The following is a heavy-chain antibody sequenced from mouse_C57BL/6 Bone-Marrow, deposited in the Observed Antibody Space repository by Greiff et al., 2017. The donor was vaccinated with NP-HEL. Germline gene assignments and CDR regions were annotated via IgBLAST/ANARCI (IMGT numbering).Heavy chain of an antibody. CDR1: GFNIKNTY. Sequence: EVKLVESVAELVRPGASVKLSCTASGFNIKNTYMHWVKQRPEQGLEWIGRIDPANGNTKYAPKFQGKATITADTSSNTAYLQLSSLTSEDTAIYYCAPYYYGSSGWYFDVWGTGTTVTVSS. CDR3: APYYYGSSGWYFDV. V-gene: IGHV14-3*01. D-gene: IGHD1-1*01. CDR2: IDPANGNT. J-gene: IGHJ1*03.